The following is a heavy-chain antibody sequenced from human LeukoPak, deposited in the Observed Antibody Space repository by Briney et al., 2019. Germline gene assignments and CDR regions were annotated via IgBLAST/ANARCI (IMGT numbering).Heavy chain of an antibody. CDR1: GFTFSSYA. CDR3: AKGPVTYEGSGYYYYFDY. V-gene: IGHV3-23*01. Sequence: PGGSLRLSSAASGFTFSSYAMSWVRQAPGKGLEWVSAISGSGGSTYYADSVKGRFTISRDNSKNTLYLQMNSLRAEDTAVYYCAKGPVTYEGSGYYYYFDYWGQGTLVTVSS. D-gene: IGHD3-22*01. CDR2: ISGSGGST. J-gene: IGHJ4*02.